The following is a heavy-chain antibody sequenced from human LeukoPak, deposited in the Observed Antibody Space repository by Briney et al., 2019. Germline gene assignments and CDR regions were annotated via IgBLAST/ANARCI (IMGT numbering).Heavy chain of an antibody. V-gene: IGHV1-18*01. CDR1: GYTFTSYA. Sequence: PGASVKVSCKASGYTFTSYAMNWVRQAPGQGLEWMGWISAYNGNTNYAQKLQGRVTMTTDTSTSTAYMELRSLRSDDTAVYYCARGNYDFWSGYESCGMDVWGKGTTVTVSS. D-gene: IGHD3-3*01. CDR2: ISAYNGNT. J-gene: IGHJ6*04. CDR3: ARGNYDFWSGYESCGMDV.